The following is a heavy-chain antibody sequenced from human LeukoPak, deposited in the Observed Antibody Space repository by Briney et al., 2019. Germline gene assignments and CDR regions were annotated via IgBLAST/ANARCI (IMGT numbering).Heavy chain of an antibody. CDR3: RVLCGDDCYFFDY. J-gene: IGHJ4*02. CDR2: IYTGGTT. D-gene: IGHD2-21*02. CDR1: GFTVSSNY. Sequence: GGSLRLSCAASGFTVSSNYMTWVRQAPGKGLEWVSIIYTGGTTYYADSVKGRFTISRDNSKNTLYLQMNSLRAEDTAVYYCRVLCGDDCYFFDYWGQGTLVTVSS. V-gene: IGHV3-66*01.